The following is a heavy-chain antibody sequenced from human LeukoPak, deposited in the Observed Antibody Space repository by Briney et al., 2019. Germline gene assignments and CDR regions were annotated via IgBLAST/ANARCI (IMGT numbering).Heavy chain of an antibody. CDR2: ISAYNGNT. D-gene: IGHD3-22*01. J-gene: IGHJ3*02. Sequence: ASVKVSCKASGYTFTSYRISWVRQAPGQGLEWMGWISAYNGNTNYAQKLQGRVTMTTDTSTSTAYMELRSLRSDDTAVYYCARDGGTYYYDSSGDAFDIWGQGTMVTVSS. V-gene: IGHV1-18*01. CDR1: GYTFTSYR. CDR3: ARDGGTYYYDSSGDAFDI.